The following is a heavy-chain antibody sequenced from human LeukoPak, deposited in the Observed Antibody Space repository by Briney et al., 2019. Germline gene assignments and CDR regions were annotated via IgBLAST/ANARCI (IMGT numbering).Heavy chain of an antibody. CDR1: GFTFSSYV. Sequence: GGSLRLSFAASGFTFSSYVLHWVRQAPGKGLEWVAVISFNGNNKYYAASVTGRFTISRDNAKNTLYLQMNSLRAEDTAVYYCARGLAAAGTDAFDIWGQGTKVSVS. CDR3: ARGLAAAGTDAFDI. CDR2: ISFNGNNK. D-gene: IGHD6-13*01. V-gene: IGHV3-30*04. J-gene: IGHJ3*02.